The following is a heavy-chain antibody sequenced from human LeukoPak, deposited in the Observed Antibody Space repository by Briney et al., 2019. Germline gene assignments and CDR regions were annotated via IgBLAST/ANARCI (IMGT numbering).Heavy chain of an antibody. D-gene: IGHD2-15*01. V-gene: IGHV1-18*01. CDR2: ISGYNGNT. Sequence: ASVKVSCKASGYTFSNYGISWVRQAPGQGLEWMGWISGYNGNTKNAQKLQGRVAFTRDTSASTAYMEVSSLRSEDTAVYYCARNYCSGGSCSDTAYYYYGLDVWGQGTTVTVSS. J-gene: IGHJ6*02. CDR1: GYTFSNYG. CDR3: ARNYCSGGSCSDTAYYYYGLDV.